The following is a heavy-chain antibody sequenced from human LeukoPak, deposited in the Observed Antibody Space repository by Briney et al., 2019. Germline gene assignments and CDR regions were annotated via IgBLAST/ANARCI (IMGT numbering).Heavy chain of an antibody. J-gene: IGHJ3*02. D-gene: IGHD3-22*01. Sequence: GRSLRLSCAASGFTFSSYAMHWVRQAPGKGLEWVSSISSSSSYIYYADSVKGRFTISRDNAKNSLYLQMNSLRAEDTAVYYCARPLGSSGYHYGGAFDIWGQGTMVTVSS. CDR2: ISSSSSYI. CDR3: ARPLGSSGYHYGGAFDI. CDR1: GFTFSSYA. V-gene: IGHV3-21*01.